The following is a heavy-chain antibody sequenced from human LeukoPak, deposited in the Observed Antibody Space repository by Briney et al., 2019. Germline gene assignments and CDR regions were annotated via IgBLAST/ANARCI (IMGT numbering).Heavy chain of an antibody. J-gene: IGHJ4*02. V-gene: IGHV3-74*01. D-gene: IGHD1-26*01. CDR1: GFTFSSYW. Sequence: GGSLRPSCVASGFTFSSYWMHWVRQAPGKGLVWVSRINSDGSSTNYADSVKGRFTISRDNAKNTLYLQMNSLRAEDTAVYYCARVGATSWYWGQGTLVTVSS. CDR2: INSDGSST. CDR3: ARVGATSWY.